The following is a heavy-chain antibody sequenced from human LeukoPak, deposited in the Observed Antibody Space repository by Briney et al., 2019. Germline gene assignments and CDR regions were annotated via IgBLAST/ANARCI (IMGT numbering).Heavy chain of an antibody. CDR2: IDTYSGKT. Sequence: ASVKVSCKASGYTYTTDGISWVRQAPGQGLEWMGWIDTYSGKTNYAQKFQDRVTMTSDTSTSTAYMELRSLRSDDTAVYYCARDRGIAEADSFDPWGQGTLVSV. CDR3: ARDRGIAEADSFDP. D-gene: IGHD6-13*01. CDR1: GYTYTTDG. V-gene: IGHV1-18*01. J-gene: IGHJ5*02.